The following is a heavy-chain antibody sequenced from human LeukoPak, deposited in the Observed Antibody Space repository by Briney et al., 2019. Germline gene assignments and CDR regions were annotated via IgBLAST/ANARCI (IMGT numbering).Heavy chain of an antibody. CDR3: ATNLNYDREFDY. CDR2: ISSSSSYI. Sequence: GGSLRLSCAASGFTFSSYSMNWVRQAPGKGLEWVSSISSSSSYIYYADSVKGRFTISRDNAKNSLYLQMNSLRAEDTAVYYCATNLNYDREFDYWGQGTLVTVSS. V-gene: IGHV3-21*01. J-gene: IGHJ4*02. CDR1: GFTFSSYS. D-gene: IGHD3-22*01.